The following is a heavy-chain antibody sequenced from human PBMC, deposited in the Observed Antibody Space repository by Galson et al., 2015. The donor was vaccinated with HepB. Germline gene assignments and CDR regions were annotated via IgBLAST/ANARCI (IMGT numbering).Heavy chain of an antibody. CDR2: ISGSGGST. J-gene: IGHJ4*02. D-gene: IGHD3-22*01. V-gene: IGHV3-23*01. Sequence: SLRLSCAASGFTFSSYAMSWVRQAPGKGLEWVSTISGSGGSTYYADSVKGRFTISRDNSKNTLYLQMNSLRAEDTAVYYCAKDQDYYDSSGYYYVLPFDYWGQGALVTVSS. CDR3: AKDQDYYDSSGYYYVLPFDY. CDR1: GFTFSSYA.